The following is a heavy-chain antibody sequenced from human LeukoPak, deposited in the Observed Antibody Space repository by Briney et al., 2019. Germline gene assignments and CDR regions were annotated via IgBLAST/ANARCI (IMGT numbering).Heavy chain of an antibody. J-gene: IGHJ4*02. CDR2: TSSSGSTI. V-gene: IGHV3-48*03. CDR3: ARAGISGSYFY. D-gene: IGHD1-26*01. CDR1: GFTFSSYE. Sequence: GSLRPSCAASGFTFSSYEMNWVRQAPGKGLEWVSYTSSSGSTIYYADSVKGRFTISRDNAKNSLYLQMNSLRAEDTAVYYCARAGISGSYFYWGQGTLVTVSS.